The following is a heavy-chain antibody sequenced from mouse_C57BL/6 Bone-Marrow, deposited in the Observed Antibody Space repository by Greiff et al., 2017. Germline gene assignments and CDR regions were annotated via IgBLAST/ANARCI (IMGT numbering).Heavy chain of an antibody. CDR1: VYTFTSYW. V-gene: IGHV1-72*01. D-gene: IGHD3-2*02. CDR2: IDPNSGGT. Sequence: QVQLQQPGAELVKPGASVKLSCKASVYTFTSYWMHWVKQRPGRGLEWIGRIDPNSGGTKYNEKFKSKATLTVDKPSSTAYMQLSSLTYEDSAVYYCARGPAAQATFDYWGQGTTLTVAS. CDR3: ARGPAAQATFDY. J-gene: IGHJ2*01.